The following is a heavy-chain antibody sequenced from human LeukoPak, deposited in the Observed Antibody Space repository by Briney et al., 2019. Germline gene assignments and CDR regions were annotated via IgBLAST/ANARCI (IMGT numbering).Heavy chain of an antibody. Sequence: GSLRLSCAASGFTPRSYDMSWVRQAPGKGLEWVAATSGSGANSYYADSVRGRFTISRDNSQNTLYLQMDSLRAEDTALYYCAKEYSGYDFDYWGQGTLVTVSS. CDR2: TSGSGANS. CDR3: AKEYSGYDFDY. J-gene: IGHJ4*02. V-gene: IGHV3-23*01. D-gene: IGHD5-12*01. CDR1: GFTPRSYD.